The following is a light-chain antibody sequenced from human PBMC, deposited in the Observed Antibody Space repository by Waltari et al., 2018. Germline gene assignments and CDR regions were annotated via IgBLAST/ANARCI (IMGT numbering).Light chain of an antibody. CDR1: NIASKS. J-gene: IGLJ2*01. Sequence: SYVLTQPPSVSVAPGKTANIPCGGDNIASKSVHWYQQKPGQGPVAVVFDAGDRPSGIPDRISGSKSGNTATLTISRVEAGDEADYYCQVWDDDSDHVVFGGGTQLTVL. CDR2: DAG. CDR3: QVWDDDSDHVV. V-gene: IGLV3-21*03.